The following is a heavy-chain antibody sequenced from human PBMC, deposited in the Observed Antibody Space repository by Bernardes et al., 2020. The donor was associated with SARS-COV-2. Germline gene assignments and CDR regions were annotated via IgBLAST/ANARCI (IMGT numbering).Heavy chain of an antibody. CDR1: GFTFNGYW. Sequence: GGSLRLSCAASGFTFNGYWMHWVRQTPEKGLVWVSRVNPDGSTTNYADSVKGRFTISRDNTGNTLYLQMNGLRADDTAVYFCARGSGNYYHDYWGQGTLVTVSS. CDR3: ARGSGNYYHDY. CDR2: VNPDGSTT. V-gene: IGHV3-74*01. J-gene: IGHJ4*02. D-gene: IGHD3-10*01.